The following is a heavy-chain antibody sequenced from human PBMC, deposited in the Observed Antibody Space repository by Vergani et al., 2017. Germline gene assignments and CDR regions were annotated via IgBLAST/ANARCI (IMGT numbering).Heavy chain of an antibody. Sequence: QVQLQQWGAGVVKPSGTLSLTCAVFGESFSSFYWSWIRQPPGKGLEWIGEINNDGHTNYNPSLESRVTVSRDTAKNQFSLNLMSVTAADTAMYYCARVVRSGYPGGYYYYYMDVWGKGP. D-gene: IGHD3-3*01. CDR1: GESFSSFY. CDR2: INNDGHT. J-gene: IGHJ6*03. V-gene: IGHV4-34*02. CDR3: ARVVRSGYPGGYYYYYMDV.